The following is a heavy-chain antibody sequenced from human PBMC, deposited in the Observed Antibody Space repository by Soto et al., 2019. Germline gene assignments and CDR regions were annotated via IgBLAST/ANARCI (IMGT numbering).Heavy chain of an antibody. CDR3: AKVGGYSYGPFDY. J-gene: IGHJ4*02. V-gene: IGHV3-23*01. Sequence: PGGSLRLSCAASGFTFSSYAMSWVRQAPGKGLEWVSTISGGGGSTDYADSVKGRFTISRDTSKNTLYLQMNSLRAEDTAVYYCAKVGGYSYGPFDYWGQGTLVTVSS. D-gene: IGHD5-18*01. CDR2: ISGGGGST. CDR1: GFTFSSYA.